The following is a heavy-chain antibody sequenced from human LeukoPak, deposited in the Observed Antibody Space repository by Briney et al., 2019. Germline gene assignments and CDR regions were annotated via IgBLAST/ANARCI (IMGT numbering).Heavy chain of an antibody. D-gene: IGHD1-26*01. CDR3: ARRSGNYDAFDV. CDR2: ISASGGST. CDR1: GFTFRSYV. V-gene: IGHV3-23*01. Sequence: GGSLRLSCAASGFTFRSYVMNWVRQAPGKRLEWVSHISASGGSTYNTDSVKGRFTISRDNSNNMLYLQMNSLRAEDTAVYYCARRSGNYDAFDVWGRGTMVTVSS. J-gene: IGHJ3*01.